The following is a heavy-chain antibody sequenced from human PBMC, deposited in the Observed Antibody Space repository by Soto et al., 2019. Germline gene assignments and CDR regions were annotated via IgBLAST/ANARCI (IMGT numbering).Heavy chain of an antibody. Sequence: EVQLLESGGGLVQPGGSLRLSCAASGFTISSYDVNWFRQAPGKGLEWVSGISVGGGNTYYADSVTGRFTISRDTSQNPLYLQMNSLSAEDTAVYCCAKRAGVISGPFDYCGQGTLVTVSS. CDR1: GFTISSYD. CDR2: ISVGGGNT. D-gene: IGHD6-19*01. CDR3: AKRAGVISGPFDY. V-gene: IGHV3-23*01. J-gene: IGHJ4*02.